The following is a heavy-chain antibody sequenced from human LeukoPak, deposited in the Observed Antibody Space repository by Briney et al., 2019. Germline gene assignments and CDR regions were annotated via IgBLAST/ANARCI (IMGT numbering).Heavy chain of an antibody. Sequence: SETLSLTCTVSGGSISSSSYYWGWIRQPPGKGLEWIGSIYYSGSTYYNPSLKSRVTISVDTSKNQFSLKLSSVTAADTAVYYCARDERLGGIAVAGNFDYWGQGTLVTVSS. V-gene: IGHV4-39*07. CDR2: IYYSGST. CDR3: ARDERLGGIAVAGNFDY. D-gene: IGHD6-19*01. CDR1: GGSISSSSYY. J-gene: IGHJ4*02.